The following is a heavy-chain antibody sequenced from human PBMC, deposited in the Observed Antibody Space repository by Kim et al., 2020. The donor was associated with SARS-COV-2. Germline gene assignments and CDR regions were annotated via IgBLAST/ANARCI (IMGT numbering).Heavy chain of an antibody. J-gene: IGHJ4*02. V-gene: IGHV1-46*01. CDR2: T. Sequence: TDYGQKLPGRATLTSDTSTSPVYMELSSLRTEATAVYYCARGGPSEPFDYWGQGTLVTVSS. CDR3: ARGGPSEPFDY. D-gene: IGHD3-16*01.